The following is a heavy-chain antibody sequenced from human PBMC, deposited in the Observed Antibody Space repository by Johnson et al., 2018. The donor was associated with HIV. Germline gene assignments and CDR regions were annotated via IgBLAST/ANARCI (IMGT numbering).Heavy chain of an antibody. CDR1: GITFSNAW. D-gene: IGHD1-26*01. V-gene: IGHV3-15*05. J-gene: IGHJ3*02. CDR3: ARAGEGSWELLGYAFDI. CDR2: IKSKTDGGTT. Sequence: EVQLVESGGGLVKPGGSLRLSCAASGITFSNAWMSWVRQAPGKGLEWVGRIKSKTDGGTTDYAAPVKGRFTISRDNAKNSLYLQMNSLRAEDTALYYCARAGEGSWELLGYAFDIWGQGTMVTVSS.